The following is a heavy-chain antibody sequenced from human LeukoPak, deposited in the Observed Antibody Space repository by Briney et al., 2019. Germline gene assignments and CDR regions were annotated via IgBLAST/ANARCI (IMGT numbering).Heavy chain of an antibody. V-gene: IGHV4-39*01. D-gene: IGHD1-1*01. CDR1: GGSIRSDNCY. CDR2: VDYSGSA. J-gene: IGHJ5*02. CDR3: VRRGQLVLEWNGSWFDP. Sequence: SETLSLTCTVSGGSIRSDNCYWGWIRQPPGKGLEWIGNVDYSGSAYYNPSLKSRVTLSVDTSKNQFSLRVNSVTAADTATYYCVRRGQLVLEWNGSWFDPWGQGTLIIVSS.